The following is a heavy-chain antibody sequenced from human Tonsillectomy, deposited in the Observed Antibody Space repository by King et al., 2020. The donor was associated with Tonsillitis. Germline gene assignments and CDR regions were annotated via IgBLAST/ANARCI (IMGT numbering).Heavy chain of an antibody. Sequence: VQLVESGGGLVKPGGSLRLSCAASGFTFSTYSMNWVRQAPGKGLEWVSTISSSSSYIYYADSVKGRFTISRDNAKNSLYLQMKSLRAEDTAEYYCARDGTQGYFDYWGQGTLVTVSS. CDR1: GFTFSTYS. V-gene: IGHV3-21*01. J-gene: IGHJ4*02. CDR3: ARDGTQGYFDY. D-gene: IGHD1-26*01. CDR2: ISSSSSYI.